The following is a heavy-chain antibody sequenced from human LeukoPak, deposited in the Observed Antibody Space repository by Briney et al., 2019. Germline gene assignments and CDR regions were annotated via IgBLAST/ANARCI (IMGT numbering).Heavy chain of an antibody. J-gene: IGHJ5*01. V-gene: IGHV1-2*06. CDR2: INPNSGVT. D-gene: IGHD1-20*01. Sequence: ASVKVSCKASGYTFSGYSMHWVRQAPGQGLEWMGRINPNSGVTYYAQKFQGRVTMTSDTSITAAYMELSSLTSDDTATYYCARDASNWSAFDSWGQGTLVIVSS. CDR3: ARDASNWSAFDS. CDR1: GYTFSGYS.